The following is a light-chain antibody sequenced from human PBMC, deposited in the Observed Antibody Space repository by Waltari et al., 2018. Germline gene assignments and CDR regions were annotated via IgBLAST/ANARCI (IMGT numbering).Light chain of an antibody. CDR3: QSYDSSLSGYV. J-gene: IGLJ1*01. V-gene: IGLV1-40*01. Sequence: QSVLTQPPSVSGAPGQWVTISCTGSTSNIGAGYDVHWYQQFPGTAPKLPIHGNNHRPSGVPDRFSGSKSDTSASLAITGLQAEDEADYYCQSYDSSLSGYVFGTGTKVTVL. CDR1: TSNIGAGYD. CDR2: GNN.